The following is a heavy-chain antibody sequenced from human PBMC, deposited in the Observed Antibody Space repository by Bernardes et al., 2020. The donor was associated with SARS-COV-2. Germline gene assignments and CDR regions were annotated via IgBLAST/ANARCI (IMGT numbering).Heavy chain of an antibody. CDR2: VYSSGTT. Sequence: SETLSLTCTVSGGSISTSSSWWAWIRQPPGKGLEWIGSVYSSGTTYYNPSLKNRVAIFVDTSKNQFSLNLTSVTAADTAVYYCARGGRAPAMVGGVINWLDPWGQGTLVTVSS. D-gene: IGHD3-10*01. V-gene: IGHV4-39*07. CDR3: ARGGRAPAMVGGVINWLDP. J-gene: IGHJ5*02. CDR1: GGSISTSSSW.